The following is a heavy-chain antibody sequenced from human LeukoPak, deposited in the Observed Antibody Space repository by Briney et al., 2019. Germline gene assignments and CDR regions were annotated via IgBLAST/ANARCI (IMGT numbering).Heavy chain of an antibody. CDR1: GFPFSSYD. CDR2: IGTAGDA. J-gene: IGHJ6*02. V-gene: IGHV3-13*01. CDR3: ASRAYNFWSGYYVPRLGPYGMDV. D-gene: IGHD3-3*01. Sequence: GGSLRLSCAASGFPFSSYDMHWVRQATGKGLEWVSAIGTAGDAYYPGSVKGRFTISRENAKNSLYLQMNSLRAGDTAVYYCASRAYNFWSGYYVPRLGPYGMDVWGQGTTVTVSS.